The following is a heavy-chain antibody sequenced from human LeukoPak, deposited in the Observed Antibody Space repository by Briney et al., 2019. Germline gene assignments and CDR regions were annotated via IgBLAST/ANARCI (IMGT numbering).Heavy chain of an antibody. CDR1: GGSISVSSFY. V-gene: IGHV4-39*01. J-gene: IGHJ4*02. CDR3: GIQGGATGGDY. Sequence: PSETLSLTCTVSGGSISVSSFYWGWIRPPPGKGLGWIGNIYHSGSNYYNPSLKSRVTISVDTSKKQFSLKLSSVTAADTAVYYWGIQGGATGGDYWGQGTLVTVSS. D-gene: IGHD1-26*01. CDR2: IYHSGSN.